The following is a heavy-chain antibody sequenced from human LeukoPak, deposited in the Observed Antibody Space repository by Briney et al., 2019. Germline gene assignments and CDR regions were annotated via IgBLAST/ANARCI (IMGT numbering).Heavy chain of an antibody. V-gene: IGHV4-39*07. Sequence: RPSETLTLTCTVSGGSISSSSYYWGWIRQPPGKGLGWIGSIYHSGSTYYNPSLKSRVAISVDTSKNQFSLKLSSVTAADTAVYYCARDWGSSGPTALDYWGQGTLVTVSS. CDR1: GGSISSSSYY. CDR2: IYHSGST. J-gene: IGHJ4*02. CDR3: ARDWGSSGPTALDY. D-gene: IGHD6-19*01.